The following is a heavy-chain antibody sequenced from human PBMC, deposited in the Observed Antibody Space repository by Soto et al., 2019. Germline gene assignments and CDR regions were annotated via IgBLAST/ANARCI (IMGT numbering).Heavy chain of an antibody. CDR3: AREQVADLRPWGQTNIDY. J-gene: IGHJ4*02. CDR1: GFTLRSYG. V-gene: IGHV3-33*01. Sequence: PGGSMGLSCAASGFTLRSYGMHWVRQAPGKGLEWVAVIWYDGSNKYYADSVKGRFTISRDNSKNTLYLQMNSLRAEDTAVYYCAREQVADLRPWGQTNIDYWGQGTLVTVSS. D-gene: IGHD2-8*01. CDR2: IWYDGSNK.